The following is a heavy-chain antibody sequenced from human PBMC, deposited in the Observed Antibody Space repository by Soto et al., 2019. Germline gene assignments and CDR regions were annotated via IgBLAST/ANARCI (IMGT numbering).Heavy chain of an antibody. Sequence: QLQLQESGSGLVKPSQTLSLTCAVSGGSISSGDYSWSWIRQPPGKGLEWIGYISHSGNTYYNPSLKSRVTMSVDRSKNQFSLKVTSVTAADTAVYYCVSQIAVTGGGAWFDPWGQGTLVTVSS. CDR1: GGSISSGDYS. J-gene: IGHJ5*02. V-gene: IGHV4-30-2*01. CDR2: ISHSGNT. D-gene: IGHD6-19*01. CDR3: VSQIAVTGGGAWFDP.